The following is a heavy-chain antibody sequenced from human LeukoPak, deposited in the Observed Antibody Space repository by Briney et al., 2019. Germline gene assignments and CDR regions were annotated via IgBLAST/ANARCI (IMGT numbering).Heavy chain of an antibody. V-gene: IGHV1-2*02. Sequence: ASVKVSCKTSGYTFSDYYIHWIRQAPGQGLEWVGWINPNSGDTDYAQKFQGRVAVTGDTSISTAYMELSSLRSEDTAVYYCARGGIYYDFWSGYYPSFDYWGQGTLVTVSS. J-gene: IGHJ4*02. CDR3: ARGGIYYDFWSGYYPSFDY. CDR1: GYTFSDYY. D-gene: IGHD3-3*01. CDR2: INPNSGDT.